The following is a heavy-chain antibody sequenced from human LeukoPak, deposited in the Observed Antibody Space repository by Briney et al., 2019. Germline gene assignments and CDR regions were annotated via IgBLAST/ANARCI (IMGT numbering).Heavy chain of an antibody. CDR1: GFSVSSNY. J-gene: IGHJ4*02. CDR3: ARGGLFAYYFDY. D-gene: IGHD3-10*02. V-gene: IGHV3-53*01. CDR2: IYSSGST. Sequence: GGSLRLSCAASGFSVSSNYMSWVRQAPGKGLEWVSVIYSSGSTYYADSVKGRFTISRDNSKNTLHLQMNTLRAEDTAVYYCARGGLFAYYFDYWGQGTLVTVSS.